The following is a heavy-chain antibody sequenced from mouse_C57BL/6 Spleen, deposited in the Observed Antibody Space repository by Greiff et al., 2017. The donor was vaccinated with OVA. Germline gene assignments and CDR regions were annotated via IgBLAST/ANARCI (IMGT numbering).Heavy chain of an antibody. CDR3: ARGTTVVTYFDY. Sequence: QVQLQQPGAELVRPGTSVKLSCKASGYTFTSYWRHGVKQRPGQGLEWIGVIDPSDSYTNYNQKFKGKATLTVDTSSSTAYMQLSSLTSEDSAVYYCARGTTVVTYFDYWGQGTTLTVSS. CDR1: GYTFTSYW. D-gene: IGHD1-1*01. V-gene: IGHV1-59*01. CDR2: IDPSDSYT. J-gene: IGHJ2*01.